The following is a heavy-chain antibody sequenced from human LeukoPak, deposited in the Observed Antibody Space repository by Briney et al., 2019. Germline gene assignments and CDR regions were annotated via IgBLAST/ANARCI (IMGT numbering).Heavy chain of an antibody. V-gene: IGHV3-66*01. Sequence: PSETLSLTCAVSGGSISSSNWWSWVRQPPGKGLEWVSVLYAGGSTYYADSVKDRFTISRESYKNTFYLQMNNLRADDTAVYYCARVDGTWLQFDYWGQGTLVTVSS. J-gene: IGHJ4*02. CDR3: ARVDGTWLQFDY. CDR2: LYAGGST. D-gene: IGHD5-24*01. CDR1: GGSISSSNW.